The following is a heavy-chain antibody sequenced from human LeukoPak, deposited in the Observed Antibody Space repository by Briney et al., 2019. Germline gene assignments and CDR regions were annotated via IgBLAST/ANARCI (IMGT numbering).Heavy chain of an antibody. J-gene: IGHJ3*01. D-gene: IGHD1-1*01. V-gene: IGHV3-7*01. CDR2: IDEDGSET. CDR1: EFTFITYW. Sequence: GGSLRLSCAASEFTFITYWMSWVRQAPGKGLEWVASIDEDGSETNYVDSVTGRFTVSRDHAKNSLFLQMNSLRAEDTAVYYCVRYGRRANDQPFDVWGQGTMVTVSS. CDR3: VRYGRRANDQPFDV.